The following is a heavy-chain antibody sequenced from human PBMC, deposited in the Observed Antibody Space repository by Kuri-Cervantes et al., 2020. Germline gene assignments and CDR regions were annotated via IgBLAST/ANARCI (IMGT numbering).Heavy chain of an antibody. D-gene: IGHD5-18*01. CDR3: ARGSGYRFVDY. CDR2: ISYDGSNK. CDR1: GFTFSSYG. Sequence: GESLKISCAASGFTFSSYGMHWVRQAPGKGLEWVAVISYDGSNKYYADSVKGRFTISRGNSKNTLYLQMNSLRAEDTAVYYCARGSGYRFVDYWGQETLVTVSS. V-gene: IGHV3-30*03. J-gene: IGHJ4*02.